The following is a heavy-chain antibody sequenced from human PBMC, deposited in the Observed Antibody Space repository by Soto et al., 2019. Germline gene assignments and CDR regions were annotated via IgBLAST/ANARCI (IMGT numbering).Heavy chain of an antibody. J-gene: IGHJ4*02. D-gene: IGHD6-19*01. CDR3: ARVGSSGWSPEY. V-gene: IGHV4-59*11. CDR2: IFYSGST. Sequence: SESLSLTCTVSGGSISGHYWTWIRQPPGKGLEWIGYIFYSGSTNYNPSLKGRVTISVDTSKNQFSLKLSSVTAADTAVYYCARVGSSGWSPEYWGPGTLVTVSS. CDR1: GGSISGHY.